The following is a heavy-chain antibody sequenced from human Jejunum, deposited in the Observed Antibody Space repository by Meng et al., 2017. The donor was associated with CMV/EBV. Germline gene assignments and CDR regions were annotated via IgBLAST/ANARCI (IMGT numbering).Heavy chain of an antibody. D-gene: IGHD2-2*01. CDR2: INAGNGNT. Sequence: QVQLVQSGAGVKKPGASVKVSCKASGYSFTTYAMHWVRQAPGQRLEWMGWINAGNGNTKYSEKFQSRVTITRDTAASTAYMELSSLRSEDTAVYYCARTGCSSSSCYDYWGQGTLVTVFS. J-gene: IGHJ4*02. V-gene: IGHV1-3*01. CDR3: ARTGCSSSSCYDY. CDR1: GYSFTTYA.